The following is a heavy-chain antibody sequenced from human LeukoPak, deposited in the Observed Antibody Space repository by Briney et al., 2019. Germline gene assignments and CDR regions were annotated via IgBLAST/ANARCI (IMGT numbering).Heavy chain of an antibody. D-gene: IGHD6-13*01. CDR2: INHSGST. Sequence: SETQSLTCAGYGGSFSGYYWSWIRQPPGKGLEWIGEINHSGSTNYNPSLKSRVTISVDTSKNQFSLKLSSVTAADTAVYYCARGRIGRQQLIDYWGQGTLVTVSS. CDR3: ARGRIGRQQLIDY. J-gene: IGHJ4*02. V-gene: IGHV4-34*01. CDR1: GGSFSGYY.